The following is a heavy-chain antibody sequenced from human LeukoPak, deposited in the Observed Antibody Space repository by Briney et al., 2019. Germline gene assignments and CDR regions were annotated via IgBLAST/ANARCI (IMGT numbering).Heavy chain of an antibody. CDR2: VKQDGSDK. CDR3: ARDNTIFGVAHINH. V-gene: IGHV3-7*01. J-gene: IGHJ5*02. CDR1: GFTFSSYW. D-gene: IGHD3-3*01. Sequence: GGSLRLSCAASGFTFSSYWMSWVRQAPGKGLEWVANVKQDGSDKYYVDSVKGRFTISRDNAKNSLYLQMNSLRAEDTAVYYCARDNTIFGVAHINHWGQGTLVTVSS.